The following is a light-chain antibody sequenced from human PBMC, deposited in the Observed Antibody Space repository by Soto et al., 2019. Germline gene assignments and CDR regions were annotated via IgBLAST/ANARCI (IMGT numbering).Light chain of an antibody. CDR3: QQYGSSPVT. Sequence: EIALTQSPGTLSLSPGERATLSCRARQSVSSSYLAWYQQKPGQAPRLLIYGASNMHTGIPDRFSGSGSGTDCTLTSSRLEPEGFAVYYCQQYGSSPVTFGGGTKVEIK. V-gene: IGKV3-20*01. CDR1: QSVSSSY. J-gene: IGKJ4*01. CDR2: GAS.